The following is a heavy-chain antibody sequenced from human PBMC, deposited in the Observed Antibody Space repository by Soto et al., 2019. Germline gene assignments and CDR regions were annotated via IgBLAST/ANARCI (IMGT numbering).Heavy chain of an antibody. CDR3: ARHLYIVATFDY. Sequence: SETLCLPYTFSGCSIRSYSSRWFRQPPGKGLEWIWYIYNSGSTNYNPSLKSRVTISADTSKNQFSLKLSSATAADTAVYYCARHLYIVATFDYWGQGTQVTVS. CDR1: GCSIRSYS. D-gene: IGHD5-12*01. V-gene: IGHV4-59*08. J-gene: IGHJ4*02. CDR2: IYNSGST.